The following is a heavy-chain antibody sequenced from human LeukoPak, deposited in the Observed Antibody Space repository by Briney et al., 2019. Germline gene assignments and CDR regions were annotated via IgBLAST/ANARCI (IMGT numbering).Heavy chain of an antibody. Sequence: ASVKVSFKASGYTFTSYDINWVRQATGQGLEWMGWMNPNSGNTGYAQEFQGRVTMTRNTSISTAYMELSSLRSEDTAVYYCARTGLGYYDSSGYSEIVYWGQGTLVTVSS. V-gene: IGHV1-8*01. CDR2: MNPNSGNT. CDR3: ARTGLGYYDSSGYSEIVY. CDR1: GYTFTSYD. D-gene: IGHD3-22*01. J-gene: IGHJ4*02.